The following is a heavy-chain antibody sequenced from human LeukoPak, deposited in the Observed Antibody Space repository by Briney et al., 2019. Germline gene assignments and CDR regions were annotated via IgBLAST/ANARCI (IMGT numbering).Heavy chain of an antibody. CDR2: IKQDGSEK. V-gene: IGHV3-7*01. D-gene: IGHD1-7*01. J-gene: IGHJ3*02. CDR3: ARDGPLVRISEEDWNYWAAFDI. Sequence: GGSLRLSCAASGFTFSSYWMSWVRQAPGKGLEWVANIKQDGSEKYYVDSVKGRFTISRDNAKNSLYLQMNSLRAEDTAVYYCARDGPLVRISEEDWNYWAAFDIWGQGTMVTVSS. CDR1: GFTFSSYW.